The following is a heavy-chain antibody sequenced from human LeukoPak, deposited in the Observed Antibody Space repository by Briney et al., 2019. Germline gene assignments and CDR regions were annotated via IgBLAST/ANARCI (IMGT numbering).Heavy chain of an antibody. V-gene: IGHV3-48*03. J-gene: IGHJ4*02. D-gene: IGHD6-19*01. CDR3: ARISGWYCDY. CDR2: ISSRGGTI. CDR1: GFTFSSYE. Sequence: GGSLRLSCAASGFTFSSYEMNLVRQAPGEGLEWISYISSRGGTIKYADSVKGRFTISRDNAKNSLYLQMNSLRAEDTAVYYCARISGWYCDYWGQGTLVTVSS.